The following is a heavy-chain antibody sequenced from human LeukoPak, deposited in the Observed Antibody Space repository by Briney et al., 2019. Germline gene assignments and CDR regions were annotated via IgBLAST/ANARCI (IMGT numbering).Heavy chain of an antibody. Sequence: GGSLRLSCVASGFSFRKYSMSWIRQAPGKGLEWVSYISSSGSTIYYADSVKGRFTISRDNAKNSLYLQMNSLRAEDTAVYYCARDLLYYGSGRFPPNDYWGQGTLVTVSS. D-gene: IGHD3-10*01. CDR1: GFSFRKYS. CDR3: ARDLLYYGSGRFPPNDY. V-gene: IGHV3-11*04. J-gene: IGHJ4*02. CDR2: ISSSGSTI.